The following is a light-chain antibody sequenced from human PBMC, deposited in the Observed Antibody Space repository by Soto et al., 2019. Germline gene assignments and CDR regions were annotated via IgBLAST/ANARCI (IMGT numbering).Light chain of an antibody. Sequence: DIVLTQSPGTLSLSPGERASLSCRASQSVNNIYLGWYQQKPGQAPRLLIYGASSRATGIPDRFSGSGSGTDFTLTISRLEPEDFAVYYCRLYGSSPPVYTFGQGTKLEIK. J-gene: IGKJ2*01. CDR3: RLYGSSPPVYT. CDR1: QSVNNIY. V-gene: IGKV3-20*01. CDR2: GAS.